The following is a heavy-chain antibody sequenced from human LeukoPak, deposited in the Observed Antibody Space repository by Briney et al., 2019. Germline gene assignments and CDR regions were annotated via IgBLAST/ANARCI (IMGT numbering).Heavy chain of an antibody. CDR2: IYPGDSDT. Sequence: GESLQISCKGSGYSFTSYWIGWVRQMPGKGLEWMGIIYPGDSDTRYSPSFQGQVTISADKSISTAYLQWSSLKASDTAMYYCARQIYVWGSYRYLVYFDYWGQGTLVTVSS. V-gene: IGHV5-51*01. CDR1: GYSFTSYW. CDR3: ARQIYVWGSYRYLVYFDY. J-gene: IGHJ4*02. D-gene: IGHD3-16*02.